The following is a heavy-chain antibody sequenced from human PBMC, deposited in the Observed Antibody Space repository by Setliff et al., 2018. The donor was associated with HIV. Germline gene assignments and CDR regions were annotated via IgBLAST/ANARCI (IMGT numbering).Heavy chain of an antibody. D-gene: IGHD6-19*01. CDR1: GYTFTNYD. J-gene: IGHJ3*01. CDR2: ISTYNGNA. V-gene: IGHV1-18*01. Sequence: ASVKVSCKASGYTFTNYDINWVRQAPGQGLEWMGWISTYNGNANYAQKFQGRVTMTTHTSTTTAHMALRSLRSDDTAVYYCGRVPYKSAWFSGGHNPFDVWGQGTMVTVSS. CDR3: GRVPYKSAWFSGGHNPFDV.